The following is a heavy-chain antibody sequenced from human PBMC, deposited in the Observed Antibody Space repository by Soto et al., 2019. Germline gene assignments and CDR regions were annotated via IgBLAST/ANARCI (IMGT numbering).Heavy chain of an antibody. CDR3: ARRGVGSSWYDWWFDP. Sequence: QLRLQESGPGLVKPSETLSLTCTVSGGSISSSSYYWGWIRQPPGKGLEWIGSIYYSGSTYYNPSLKSRVTISVDTSKNQFSLKLSSVTAADTAVYYCARRGVGSSWYDWWFDPWGQGTLVTVSS. CDR2: IYYSGST. D-gene: IGHD6-13*01. CDR1: GGSISSSSYY. V-gene: IGHV4-39*01. J-gene: IGHJ5*02.